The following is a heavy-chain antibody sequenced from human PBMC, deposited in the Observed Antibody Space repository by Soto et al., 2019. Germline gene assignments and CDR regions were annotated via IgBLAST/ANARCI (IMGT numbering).Heavy chain of an antibody. J-gene: IGHJ4*02. CDR1: GFTFSAYA. Sequence: GGSLRLSCSVSGFTFSAYAMHWVRQAPGKGLEYVSSISSDGRPTYYADSVRGRFTISRDNSKNTLYLQMSSLKAEDTAVYYCVKDRYVDYWGQGTLVTVSS. CDR3: VKDRYVDY. CDR2: ISSDGRPT. V-gene: IGHV3-64D*06.